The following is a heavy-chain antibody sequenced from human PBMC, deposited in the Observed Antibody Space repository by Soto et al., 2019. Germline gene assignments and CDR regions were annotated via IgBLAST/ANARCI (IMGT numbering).Heavy chain of an antibody. V-gene: IGHV3-48*03. CDR3: AREGFYAVDV. D-gene: IGHD2-2*01. J-gene: IGHJ6*02. CDR1: VFTFSSYE. CDR2: ISSSGETV. Sequence: PGGSLRLSCGVSVFTFSSYEMYWVRQAPGKGLDWVEYISSSGETVNYAGSVQGRITISRDNSKNSLYLQMSSLGAEDTAVYYCAREGFYAVDVWGQGTPVTGSS.